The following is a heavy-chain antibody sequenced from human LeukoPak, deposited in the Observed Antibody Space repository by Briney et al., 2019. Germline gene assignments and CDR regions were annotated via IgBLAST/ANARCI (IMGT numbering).Heavy chain of an antibody. Sequence: GESLKISCKGSGYSITSYWIGWVRQMPGKGLEWMGIIYPGDSDTRYSPSFQGQVTISADRSISTTYLQWSSLKASDTAMYYCARPLDAVAGTSSDYWGQGTLVTVSS. V-gene: IGHV5-51*01. CDR3: ARPLDAVAGTSSDY. D-gene: IGHD6-19*01. CDR1: GYSITSYW. J-gene: IGHJ4*02. CDR2: IYPGDSDT.